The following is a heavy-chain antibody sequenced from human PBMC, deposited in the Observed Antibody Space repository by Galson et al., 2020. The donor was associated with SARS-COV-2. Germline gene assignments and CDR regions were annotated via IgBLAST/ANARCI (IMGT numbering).Heavy chain of an antibody. D-gene: IGHD2-2*01. CDR3: TTDSAVRDIVVVPAANYYYYYGMDV. Sequence: GGSLRLSCAASGFTFSNAWMSWVRQAPGKGLEWVGRIKSKTDGGTTDYAAPVKGRFTISRDDSKNTLYLQMNSLKTEDTAVYYCTTDSAVRDIVVVPAANYYYYYGMDVWGQGTTVTVSS. CDR2: IKSKTDGGTT. V-gene: IGHV3-15*01. J-gene: IGHJ6*02. CDR1: GFTFSNAW.